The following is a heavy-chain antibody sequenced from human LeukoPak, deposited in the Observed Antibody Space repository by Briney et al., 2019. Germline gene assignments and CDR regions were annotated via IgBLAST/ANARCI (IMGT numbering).Heavy chain of an antibody. J-gene: IGHJ6*02. V-gene: IGHV4-34*01. Sequence: SETLSLTCAVYGGSFSAYYWSWIRQPPGKGLEWIGEINHSGSTNYNPSLKSRVTISVDTSKNQFSLKLSSVTAADTAVYYCASGATPYYYYGMDVWGQGTTVTVSS. CDR1: GGSFSAYY. CDR3: ASGATPYYYYGMDV. CDR2: INHSGST. D-gene: IGHD1-26*01.